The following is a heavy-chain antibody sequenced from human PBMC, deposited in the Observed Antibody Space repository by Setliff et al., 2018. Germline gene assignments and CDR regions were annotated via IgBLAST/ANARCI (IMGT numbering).Heavy chain of an antibody. CDR1: GYTFSTYG. Sequence: ASVKVSCKASGYTFSTYGIAWVRQAPGQGLEWMGWISPYNGYIIYAHKFQGRVTMTTDTSTGTADMELRNLRSDDTAVYYCTRDTNIVVVPPHRIAFDIWGQGTMVTVSS. V-gene: IGHV1-18*01. D-gene: IGHD2-2*01. CDR3: TRDTNIVVVPPHRIAFDI. CDR2: ISPYNGYI. J-gene: IGHJ3*02.